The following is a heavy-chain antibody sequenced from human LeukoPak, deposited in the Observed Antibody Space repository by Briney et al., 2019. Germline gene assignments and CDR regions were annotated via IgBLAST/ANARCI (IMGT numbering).Heavy chain of an antibody. CDR3: ASCCDTLTGYWYYYGMDI. D-gene: IGHD3-9*01. CDR1: GFTFSSYA. CDR2: ISGSGDST. V-gene: IGHV3-23*01. J-gene: IGHJ6*02. Sequence: GGSLRLSCAASGFTFSSYAMSWVRQAPGKGLEWVSVISGSGDSTFYADSVKGRFTISRDNSKNTLYLQMNSLRAEDTAVYYCASCCDTLTGYWYYYGMDIWGPGTTVTVSS.